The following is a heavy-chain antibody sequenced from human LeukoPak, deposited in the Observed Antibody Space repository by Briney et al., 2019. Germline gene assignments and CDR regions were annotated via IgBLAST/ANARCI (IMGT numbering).Heavy chain of an antibody. Sequence: GGSLRLSCAASAFSFSNYNMNWVRQAPGKGLEWVSGIGGSGGFNTYYADSVKGRFTISRDNSKNRLYLQMNSLRAEDTAVYYCAKEGDSSKHFDYWGQGTLVTVSS. CDR2: IGGSGGFNT. J-gene: IGHJ4*02. D-gene: IGHD6-13*01. CDR3: AKEGDSSKHFDY. V-gene: IGHV3-23*01. CDR1: AFSFSNYN.